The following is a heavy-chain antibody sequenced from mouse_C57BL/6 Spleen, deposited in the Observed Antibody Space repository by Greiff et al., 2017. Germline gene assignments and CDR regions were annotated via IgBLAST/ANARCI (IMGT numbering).Heavy chain of an antibody. CDR2: ISYDGSN. CDR1: GYSITSGYY. J-gene: IGHJ2*01. Sequence: EVKLMESGPGLVKPSQSLSLTCSVTGYSITSGYYWNWIRQFPGNKLEWMGYISYDGSNNYNPSLKNRIAITRDTSKNQFFLKLNSVTTEDTATYYCARVWGLRQDYWGQGTTLTVSS. D-gene: IGHD2-4*01. CDR3: ARVWGLRQDY. V-gene: IGHV3-6*01.